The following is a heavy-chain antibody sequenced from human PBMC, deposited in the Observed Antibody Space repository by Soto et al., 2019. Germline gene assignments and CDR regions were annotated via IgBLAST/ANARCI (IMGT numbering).Heavy chain of an antibody. V-gene: IGHV4-4*02. CDR3: ASFTGTYCFDF. J-gene: IGHJ4*02. D-gene: IGHD2-8*02. Sequence: QMQLQESGPGLVKPSGTLSLTCAVSGGSLGDSNWWSWVRQPPGKGLEWIGEISHTGSTNYTPSLQSRVTLSIDKSKNHVSPNLRSVTAADTAVSYCASFTGTYCFDFWGPRTLVTVAS. CDR2: ISHTGST. CDR1: GGSLGDSNW.